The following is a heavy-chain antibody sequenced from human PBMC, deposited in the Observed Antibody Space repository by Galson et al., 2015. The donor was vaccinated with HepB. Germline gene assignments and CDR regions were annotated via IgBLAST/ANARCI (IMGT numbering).Heavy chain of an antibody. D-gene: IGHD5-18*01. CDR2: LYSGGST. CDR3: ARGGGDTLYYFDS. CDR1: GFSVSNYY. J-gene: IGHJ4*02. V-gene: IGHV3-53*01. Sequence: SLRLSCAASGFSVSNYYMSWVRQAPGKGLEWVSLLYSGGSTYYADSVKGRFTISRDNSKNTLYLQMSSLRAEDTAVYYCARGGGDTLYYFDSWGQGALVTVSS.